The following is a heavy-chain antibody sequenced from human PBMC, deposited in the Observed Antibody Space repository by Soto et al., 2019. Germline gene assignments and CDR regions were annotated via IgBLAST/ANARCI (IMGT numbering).Heavy chain of an antibody. J-gene: IGHJ6*02. Sequence: ASVKFSCTSSGYTFTSYYMHWVRQAPGQGLEWMGIINPSGGSTSYAQKFQGRVTMTRDTSTSTVYMELSSLRSEDTAVYYCAGGGGNDYDDISGYYANYYYYGSDVWGQGITVTV. V-gene: IGHV1-46*01. D-gene: IGHD3-22*01. CDR3: AGGGGNDYDDISGYYANYYYYGSDV. CDR1: GYTFTSYY. CDR2: INPSGGST.